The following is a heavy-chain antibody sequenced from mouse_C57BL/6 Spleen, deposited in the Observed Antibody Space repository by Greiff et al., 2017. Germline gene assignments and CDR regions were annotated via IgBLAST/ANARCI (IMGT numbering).Heavy chain of an antibody. CDR1: GYSITSGYY. J-gene: IGHJ1*03. CDR2: ISYDGSN. V-gene: IGHV3-6*01. D-gene: IGHD1-1*01. CDR3: ASAYYYGGDWYFDV. Sequence: ESGPGLVKPSQSLSLTCSVTGYSITSGYYWNWIRQFPGNKLEWMGYISYDGSNNYNPSLKNRISITRDTSKNQFFLKLNSVTPEDTATYYCASAYYYGGDWYFDVWGTGTTVTVSS.